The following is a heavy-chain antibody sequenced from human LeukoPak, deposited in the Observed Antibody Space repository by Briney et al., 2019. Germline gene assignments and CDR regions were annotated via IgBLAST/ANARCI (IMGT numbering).Heavy chain of an antibody. Sequence: PSETLSLTCAVYGGSFSGYYWSWIRQPPGKGLEWIGEINHSGSTNYNPSLKSRVTISVDTSKNQFSLKLSSVTAADTAVYYCARDRDSPHLAYYYYYGMDVWGQGTTVTVSS. CDR2: INHSGST. CDR3: ARDRDSPHLAYYYYYGMDV. D-gene: IGHD4-11*01. J-gene: IGHJ6*02. CDR1: GGSFSGYY. V-gene: IGHV4-34*01.